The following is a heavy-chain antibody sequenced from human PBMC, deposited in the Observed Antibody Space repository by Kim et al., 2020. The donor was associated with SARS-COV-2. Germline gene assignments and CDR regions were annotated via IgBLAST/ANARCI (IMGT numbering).Heavy chain of an antibody. D-gene: IGHD6-6*01. V-gene: IGHV2-5*02. Sequence: SGPTLVKPTQTLTLTCTFSGFSLSTSGVGVGWIRQPPGKALEWLALIYWDDDKRYSPSLKSRLTITKDTSKNQVVLTMTNMDPVDTATYYCAHRPIEYSSSAPFVNWGQGTLVTVSS. CDR1: GFSLSTSGVG. CDR3: AHRPIEYSSSAPFVN. CDR2: IYWDDDK. J-gene: IGHJ4*02.